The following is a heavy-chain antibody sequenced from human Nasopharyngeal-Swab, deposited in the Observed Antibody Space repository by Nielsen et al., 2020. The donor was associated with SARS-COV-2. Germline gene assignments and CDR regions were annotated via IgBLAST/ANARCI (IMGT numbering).Heavy chain of an antibody. CDR3: ARNTPAMFAY. D-gene: IGHD2-2*02. J-gene: IGHJ4*02. CDR1: GFTISSKY. CDR2: ISSTGDYI. Sequence: GESLKISCAASGFTISSKYMNWVRQAPGKGLEWVSAISSTGDYIYYAASVKGRFTISRDNAKNSLYLQMDNLRAEDTAVYYCARNTPAMFAYWGRGTLVTVSS. V-gene: IGHV3-21*01.